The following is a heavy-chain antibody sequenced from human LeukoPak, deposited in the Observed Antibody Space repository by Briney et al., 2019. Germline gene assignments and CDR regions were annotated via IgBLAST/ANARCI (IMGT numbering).Heavy chain of an antibody. CDR1: GFTFSTYP. Sequence: GGSLRLSCSASGFTFSTYPMHWVRQAPGKGLEYVSTIFANGDITSYAASVKGRFTTSRDNSKNTVYLQMSSLRPEDTAVYYCVKSTSDGLDVWGQGATVTVSS. CDR3: VKSTSDGLDV. V-gene: IGHV3-64D*09. CDR2: IFANGDIT. J-gene: IGHJ6*02.